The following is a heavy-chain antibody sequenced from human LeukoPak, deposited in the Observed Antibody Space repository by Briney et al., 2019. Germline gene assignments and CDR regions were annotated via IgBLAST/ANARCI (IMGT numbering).Heavy chain of an antibody. CDR3: ARAGMGDFYY. Sequence: GGSLRLSCAASGFTFSSYSMNWGRQAPGKGLEYVSPISSSSSYIYYADSAKGRFTITRHNAKNSLYLQMNSLRAEDTAVYYCARAGMGDFYYWGQGTLVTVSS. J-gene: IGHJ4*02. D-gene: IGHD3-16*01. V-gene: IGHV3-21*01. CDR2: ISSSSSYI. CDR1: GFTFSSYS.